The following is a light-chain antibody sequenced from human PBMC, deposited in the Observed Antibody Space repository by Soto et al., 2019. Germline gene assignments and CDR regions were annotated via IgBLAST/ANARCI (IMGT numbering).Light chain of an antibody. J-gene: IGLJ2*01. CDR3: QSYASSLSRV. Sequence: QSVLTQPPSVSGAPGQRVTISCTGSSSNIGAGYDVHWYQQLPGTAPKLLIYGNSNRPSGVPDRFSGSKSGTSASLAITGLKAEDGANNSCQSYASSLSRVFGGGTKPPVL. CDR2: GNS. CDR1: SSNIGAGYD. V-gene: IGLV1-40*01.